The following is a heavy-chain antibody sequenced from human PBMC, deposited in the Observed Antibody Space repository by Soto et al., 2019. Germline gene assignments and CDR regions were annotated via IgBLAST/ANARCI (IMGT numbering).Heavy chain of an antibody. CDR3: AKQVRWFDP. CDR2: IFNSGST. V-gene: IGHV4-59*03. CDR1: GGSISSYY. J-gene: IGHJ5*01. Sequence: SETLSLPCTLSGGSISSYYWSWIRQPPGKGLEWIGYIFNSGSTNYNPSLKSRVTISVDTSKDQFALKLTSVTTADTALYCCAKQVRWFDPWGQGTLVTVSS. D-gene: IGHD3-10*01.